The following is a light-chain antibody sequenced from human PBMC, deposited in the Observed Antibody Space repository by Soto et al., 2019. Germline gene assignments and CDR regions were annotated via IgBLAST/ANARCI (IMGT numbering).Light chain of an antibody. CDR3: LQHKSYPWT. CDR1: LDIGND. V-gene: IGKV1-17*01. J-gene: IGKJ1*01. Sequence: DIQVTQSPSSLSASIVDRVSITCRASLDIGNDLDWYQQKPGKAPKRLLYHTSTLQSGVPSRFSGAGSGAEFTLTINGLQSEDFATYFCLQHKSYPWTCGQGTKGDIK. CDR2: HTS.